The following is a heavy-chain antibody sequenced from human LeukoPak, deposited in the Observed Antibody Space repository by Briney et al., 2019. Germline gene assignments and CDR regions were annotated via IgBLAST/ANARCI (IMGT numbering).Heavy chain of an antibody. Sequence: GGSLRLSCAASGFTFSSYAMSWVRQGPGKGLEWVSAISGSGGSTYYAYSVKGRFTISRDTSKNTLYLQMSRLRAEDTAVYYCAKGRSSTSWRWFDPWGQGTLVTVSS. CDR3: AKGRSSTSWRWFDP. J-gene: IGHJ5*02. CDR1: GFTFSSYA. CDR2: ISGSGGST. D-gene: IGHD2-2*01. V-gene: IGHV3-23*01.